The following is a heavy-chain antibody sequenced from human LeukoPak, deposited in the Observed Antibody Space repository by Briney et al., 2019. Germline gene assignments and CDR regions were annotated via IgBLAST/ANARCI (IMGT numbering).Heavy chain of an antibody. V-gene: IGHV3-9*01. J-gene: IGHJ3*02. CDR3: AKDYCSGSACYFDDAFDM. D-gene: IGHD2-15*01. CDR2: ISWNSGNI. CDR1: GFTFDDYA. Sequence: GGSLRLSCAASGFTFDDYAMHWVRQRPGKGLEWVSSISWNSGNIGYADSVRGRFTISRDSAKNSLFLQMSSLRPEDTALYYCAKDYCSGSACYFDDAFDMWGQGTMVTVSS.